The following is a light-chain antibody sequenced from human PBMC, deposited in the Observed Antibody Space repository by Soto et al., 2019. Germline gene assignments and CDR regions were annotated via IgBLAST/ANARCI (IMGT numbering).Light chain of an antibody. CDR1: ASNIGSNS. Sequence: QSVLTQPPSASGTPGQRVTLSCSGGASNIGSNSVTWYQQLPGTAPKLVLFGNNQRPSGVPDRISGSRSGTSASLAISGLQSEDAADYYCAAWDDSLNGVLFGGGTKVT. J-gene: IGLJ2*01. CDR2: GNN. CDR3: AAWDDSLNGVL. V-gene: IGLV1-44*01.